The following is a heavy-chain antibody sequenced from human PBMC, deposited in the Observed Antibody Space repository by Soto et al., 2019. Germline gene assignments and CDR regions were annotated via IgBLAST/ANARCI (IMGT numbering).Heavy chain of an antibody. V-gene: IGHV4-39*01. CDR2: IDYNGVT. CDR1: GASISSGDYY. J-gene: IGHJ4*02. CDR3: GRVMIGTSRHTDSDY. Sequence: LSLTCSVSGASISSGDYYWGWIRQTPGKGLEWIGNIDYNGVTYYNPSLKSRVTVSTDTSKNQFSLKVASVTAADTAIYYCGRVMIGTSRHTDSDYWGQGTQVTVSS. D-gene: IGHD2-2*01.